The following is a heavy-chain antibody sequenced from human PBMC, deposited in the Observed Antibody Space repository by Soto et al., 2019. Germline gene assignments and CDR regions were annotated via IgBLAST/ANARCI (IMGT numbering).Heavy chain of an antibody. J-gene: IGHJ4*02. CDR3: AKGWGDY. D-gene: IGHD7-27*01. CDR1: GFTFSSYT. CDR2: ISSSGGST. V-gene: IGHV3-23*01. Sequence: EVQLLESGGGLVQPGGSLRLSCAASGFTFSSYTMSWVRQGPGKGLEWVSGISSSGGSTVYADSVKGRFTISRDNFKNTLYLQMNNLRAEDTAVYYCAKGWGDYWGQGTPVTVSS.